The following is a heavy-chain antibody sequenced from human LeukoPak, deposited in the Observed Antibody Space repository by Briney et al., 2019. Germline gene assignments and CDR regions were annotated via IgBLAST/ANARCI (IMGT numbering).Heavy chain of an antibody. D-gene: IGHD3-16*01. V-gene: IGHV3-21*01. CDR3: ARDPRRGDDYVE. J-gene: IGHJ4*02. Sequence: PWGSLRLTSAASGFTFSSYSMNWVRQAPGKGLEWVSSISSSSSYIYYADSAKGRFTISRDNAKNSLYLQMNSLRAEDTAVYYCARDPRRGDDYVEGGQGTLIVVSS. CDR2: ISSSSSYI. CDR1: GFTFSSYS.